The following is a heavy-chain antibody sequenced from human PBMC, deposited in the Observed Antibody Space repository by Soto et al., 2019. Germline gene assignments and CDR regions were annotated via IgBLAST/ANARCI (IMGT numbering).Heavy chain of an antibody. J-gene: IGHJ4*02. CDR1: GGSISSYY. D-gene: IGHD3-16*01. V-gene: IGHV4-59*01. Sequence: SETLSLTCTVSGGSISSYYWSWIRQPPGKGLEWIGYIYYSGSTNYNPSLKSRVTISVDTSKSQFSLKLSSVAAADTAVYYCATIGTSLVYWGQGTLVTVSS. CDR2: IYYSGST. CDR3: ATIGTSLVY.